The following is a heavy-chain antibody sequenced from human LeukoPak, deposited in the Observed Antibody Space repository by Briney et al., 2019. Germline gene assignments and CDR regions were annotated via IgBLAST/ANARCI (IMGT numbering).Heavy chain of an antibody. CDR3: ATGRTRTPYSSSWYRYYYYMDV. J-gene: IGHJ6*03. V-gene: IGHV1-24*01. CDR1: GYTLTELS. D-gene: IGHD6-13*01. CDR2: FDPEDGET. Sequence: ASVKVSCKVSGYTLTELSMHWVRQAPGKGLEWMGGFDPEDGETIYAQKFQGRVTMTEDTSTDTAYMELSSLRSEDTAVYYCATGRTRTPYSSSWYRYYYYMDVWGKGTTATVSS.